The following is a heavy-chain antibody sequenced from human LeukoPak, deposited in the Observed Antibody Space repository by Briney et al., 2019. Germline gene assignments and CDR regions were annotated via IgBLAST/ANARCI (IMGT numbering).Heavy chain of an antibody. CDR3: ARGGNYSSSWYCLAY. D-gene: IGHD6-13*01. CDR2: ISSSGSTI. V-gene: IGHV3-11*01. Sequence: GGSLRLSCAASGFTFSDYYMSWIRQAPGKGLEWVSYISSSGSTIYCADSVKGRFTISRDNAKNSLYLQMNSLRAEDTAVYYCARGGNYSSSWYCLAYWGQGTLVTVSS. J-gene: IGHJ4*02. CDR1: GFTFSDYY.